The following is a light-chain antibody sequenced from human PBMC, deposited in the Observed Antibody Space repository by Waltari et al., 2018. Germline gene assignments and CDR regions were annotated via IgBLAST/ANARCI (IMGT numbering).Light chain of an antibody. J-gene: IGLJ1*01. Sequence: QSVLTQPPSASGTPGQRVTISCSGSSSNIGSNYVYWYQQLPGTAPKLLIYRNNQRPSGVPDRVSGSKSGTSASLASSGLRSEEEADYYCVAWDDSLSGHYVFGTGTKVTVL. V-gene: IGLV1-47*01. CDR2: RNN. CDR3: VAWDDSLSGHYV. CDR1: SSNIGSNY.